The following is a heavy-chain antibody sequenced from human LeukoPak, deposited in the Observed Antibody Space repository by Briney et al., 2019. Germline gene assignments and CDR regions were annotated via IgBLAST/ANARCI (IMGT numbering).Heavy chain of an antibody. CDR2: FDPEDGET. V-gene: IGHV1-24*01. CDR3: ARGGSIAAAALDY. Sequence: ASVKVSCKVSGYTLTELSMHWVRQAPGKGLEWMGGFDPEDGETIYAQKFQGRVTMTRDMSTSTVYMELSSLRSEDTAVYYCARGGSIAAAALDYWGQGTLVTVSS. CDR1: GYTLTELS. D-gene: IGHD6-13*01. J-gene: IGHJ4*02.